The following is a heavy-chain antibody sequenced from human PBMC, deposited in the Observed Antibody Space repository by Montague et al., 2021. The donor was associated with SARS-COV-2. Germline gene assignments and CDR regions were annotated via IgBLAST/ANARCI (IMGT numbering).Heavy chain of an antibody. CDR2: IYYTGST. D-gene: IGHD2-2*01. CDR1: GGSISSYY. V-gene: IGHV4-59*13. CDR3: ARERGYQLLSGWFDP. Sequence: SETLSLTCTVSGGSISSYYWTWIRQPPGKGLEWIGYIYYTGSTNYSPSLKGRVSISVDTSKNQFSLEMNSVTAADTAVYYCARERGYQLLSGWFDPWGQGTLVTVSS. J-gene: IGHJ5*02.